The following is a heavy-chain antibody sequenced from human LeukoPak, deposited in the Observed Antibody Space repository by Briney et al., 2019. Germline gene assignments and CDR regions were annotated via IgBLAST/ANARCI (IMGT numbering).Heavy chain of an antibody. D-gene: IGHD1-1*01. CDR1: GFTFSKFW. Sequence: PGGSLRLSCAVSGFTFSKFWMSWVRQAPGRGLEWVANIHPEGNEKYHVESVKGRLTISRDNAKNLLFLQMNGLRVEDTAVYYCARGDDFSGDHWGQGTLVTVSP. V-gene: IGHV3-7*04. J-gene: IGHJ4*02. CDR2: IHPEGNEK. CDR3: ARGDDFSGDH.